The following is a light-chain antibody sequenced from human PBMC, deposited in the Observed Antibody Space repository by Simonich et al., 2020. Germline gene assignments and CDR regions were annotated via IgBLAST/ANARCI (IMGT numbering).Light chain of an antibody. CDR1: SSDVGGYNY. CDR3: CSYAGSSTLV. J-gene: IGLJ3*02. V-gene: IGLV2-23*02. CDR2: DVS. Sequence: QSALTQPASVSGSPGQSITISCTGTSSDVGGYNYVSWYQQHPGKAPKLMIYDVSKRPSGVSNRFSCSKSGNTASLTISGLQAEDEADYYCCSYAGSSTLVFGGGTKLTVL.